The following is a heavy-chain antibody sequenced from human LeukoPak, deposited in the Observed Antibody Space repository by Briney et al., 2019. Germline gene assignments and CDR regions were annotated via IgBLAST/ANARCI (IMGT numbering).Heavy chain of an antibody. J-gene: IGHJ4*02. V-gene: IGHV3-20*04. CDR3: ARDLWGSSSSQLATFDY. CDR2: INWNGGST. D-gene: IGHD6-6*01. CDR1: VFTFDDYG. Sequence: GGSLRLSCAASVFTFDDYGMSWVRQAPGKGLECVSGINWNGGSTAYADSVKGRFTISRDNAKNSLYLQMNSLRAEDTAFYYCARDLWGSSSSQLATFDYWGQGTLVTVSS.